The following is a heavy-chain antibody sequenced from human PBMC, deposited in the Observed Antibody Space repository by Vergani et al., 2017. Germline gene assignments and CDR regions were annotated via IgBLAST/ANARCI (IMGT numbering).Heavy chain of an antibody. CDR2: IYTSGST. CDR3: ARDDERLDI. J-gene: IGHJ3*02. Sequence: QVQLQESGPGLVKPSQTLSLTCTVPGGSISSGSYYWSWIRQPAGKGLEWIGRIYTSGSTNYNPSLKSRVAISVDTSKNQFSLKLGSVTAADTAVYDCARDDERLDIWGQGTMVTVSS. CDR1: GGSISSGSYY. V-gene: IGHV4-61*02.